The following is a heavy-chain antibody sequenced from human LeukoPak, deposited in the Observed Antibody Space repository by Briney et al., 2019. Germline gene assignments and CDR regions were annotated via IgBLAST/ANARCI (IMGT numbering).Heavy chain of an antibody. D-gene: IGHD6-19*01. V-gene: IGHV4-4*07. CDR3: ARDHLYSSGWYLGYDAFDI. Sequence: SETLSLTCTVSGGSISSYYWSWIRQPAGKGLEWIGRIYTSGSTNYNPSLKSRVTISVDTSKNQFSLKLSSVTAADTAVYYCARDHLYSSGWYLGYDAFDIWGQGTMVTVSS. CDR2: IYTSGST. CDR1: GGSISSYY. J-gene: IGHJ3*02.